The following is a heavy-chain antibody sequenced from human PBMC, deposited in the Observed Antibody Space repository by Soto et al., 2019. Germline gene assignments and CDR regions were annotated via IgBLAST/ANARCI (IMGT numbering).Heavy chain of an antibody. J-gene: IGHJ4*02. V-gene: IGHV3-30-3*01. Sequence: LRLSCAASGFTFSSYAMHWVRQAPGKGLEWVAVISYDGSNKYYADSVKGRFTISRDNSKNTLYLQMNSLRAEDTAVYYCARESYWGQGTLVTVSS. CDR3: ARESY. CDR2: ISYDGSNK. CDR1: GFTFSSYA.